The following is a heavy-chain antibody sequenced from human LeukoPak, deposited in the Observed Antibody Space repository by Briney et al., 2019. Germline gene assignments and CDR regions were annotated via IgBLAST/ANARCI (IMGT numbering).Heavy chain of an antibody. Sequence: GASVKVSCKASGYTFTSYDINWVRQATGQGLEWMGWMNPNSGNTGYAQKFQGRVTITRNTSISTAYMELSSLRADDTAVYYCTRNSGWYGVSWGQGTLVTVSS. CDR1: GYTFTSYD. D-gene: IGHD6-19*01. CDR3: TRNSGWYGVS. J-gene: IGHJ4*02. V-gene: IGHV1-8*03. CDR2: MNPNSGNT.